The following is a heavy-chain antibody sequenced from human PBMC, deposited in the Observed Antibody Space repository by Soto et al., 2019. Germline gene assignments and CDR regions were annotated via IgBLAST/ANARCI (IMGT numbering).Heavy chain of an antibody. V-gene: IGHV3-9*01. J-gene: IGHJ6*02. D-gene: IGHD3-16*01. CDR2: ISWNSGTI. CDR1: GFTFDDYA. Sequence: EVQLVESGGGLVQPGRSLRLSCAASGFTFDDYAMHWVRQAPGKGLEWVSGISWNSGTIGYADSVKGRFTISRDNAKNPLYLQMNSLRAEDTALYYFAKDSTLGGWGGMDVWGQGTTVTVSS. CDR3: AKDSTLGGWGGMDV.